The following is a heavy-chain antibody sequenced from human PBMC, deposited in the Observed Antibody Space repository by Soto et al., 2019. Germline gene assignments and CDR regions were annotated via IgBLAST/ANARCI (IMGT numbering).Heavy chain of an antibody. CDR2: IYYSGST. V-gene: IGHV4-31*03. CDR1: GGSISSGGYY. J-gene: IGHJ6*03. D-gene: IGHD3-3*01. CDR3: ARVFKEESGSYYYYYMDV. Sequence: PSETLSLTCTVSGGSISSGGYYWCWIRQHPGKGLEWIGYIYYSGSTYYNPSLKSRVTISVDTSKNQFSLKLSSVTAADTAVYYCARVFKEESGSYYYYYMDVWGKGTTVTVSS.